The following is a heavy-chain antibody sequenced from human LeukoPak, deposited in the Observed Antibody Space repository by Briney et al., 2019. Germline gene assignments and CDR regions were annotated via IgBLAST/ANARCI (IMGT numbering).Heavy chain of an antibody. CDR1: GFTFSSYW. CDR3: AKGLFRGTRVRGPIDY. J-gene: IGHJ4*02. V-gene: IGHV3-7*03. Sequence: PGGSLRLSCAAPGFTFSSYWMAWVRQAPGKELEWVANIKDDGSQKYYVDSVKGRFTISRDNAENSLYLQMNSLRAEDTALYYCAKGLFRGTRVRGPIDYWGQGTLVTVSS. CDR2: IKDDGSQK. D-gene: IGHD3-10*01.